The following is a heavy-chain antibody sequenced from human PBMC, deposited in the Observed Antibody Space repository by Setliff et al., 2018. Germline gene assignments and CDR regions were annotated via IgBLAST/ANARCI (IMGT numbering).Heavy chain of an antibody. CDR2: INPDSGAT. CDR1: GYSFTDYY. Sequence: ASVKVSCKASGYSFTDYYMHWVRQAPGQGPEWMGWINPDSGATNFAQKFQGRVTMTRDTSTTTAYMDLNSLRSDDTATYFCARDRDVSTIFGVVIPAASGLGYWGQGTLVTVSS. D-gene: IGHD3-3*01. V-gene: IGHV1-2*02. CDR3: ARDRDVSTIFGVVIPAASGLGY. J-gene: IGHJ4*02.